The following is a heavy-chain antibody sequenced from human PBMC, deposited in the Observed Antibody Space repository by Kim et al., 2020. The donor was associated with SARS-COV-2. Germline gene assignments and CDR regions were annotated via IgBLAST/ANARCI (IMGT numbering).Heavy chain of an antibody. J-gene: IGHJ4*02. V-gene: IGHV3-23*01. CDR1: GFTFSSYA. D-gene: IGHD2-2*01. CDR2: ISGSGST. Sequence: GGSLRLSCAASGFTFSSYAMSWVRQAPGKGLEWVSTISGSGSTCYADSVKGRFTISRDNSKNTLYLQMNSLRADDTAVYYCAKDFKQYQVVFVSFDYWGQGTLVTVSS. CDR3: AKDFKQYQVVFVSFDY.